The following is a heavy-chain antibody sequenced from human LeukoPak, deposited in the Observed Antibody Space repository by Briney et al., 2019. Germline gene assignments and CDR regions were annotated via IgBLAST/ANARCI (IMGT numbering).Heavy chain of an antibody. Sequence: SETLSLTCTLSGGSISSYFWSWIRQPPGKGLEWIGYIYYSGSTNFNPSLKSRVTISVDTSKNQFSLKLSSVTAADTAVYYCARGGLEYQLLSYFDYWGQGTLVTVSS. D-gene: IGHD2-2*01. CDR2: IYYSGST. V-gene: IGHV4-59*01. J-gene: IGHJ4*02. CDR1: GGSISSYF. CDR3: ARGGLEYQLLSYFDY.